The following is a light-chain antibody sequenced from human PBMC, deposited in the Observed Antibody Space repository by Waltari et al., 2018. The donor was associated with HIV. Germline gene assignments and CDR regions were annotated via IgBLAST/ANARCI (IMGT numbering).Light chain of an antibody. CDR3: STWDDSLKDVL. Sequence: QSALTQPPSASGTPGQRVTISCSGSSSNVGRNAVYWYQKFPGSAPQLVIYRDNQRPRGVSDRFSGSKSGAAASLAISGLRSEDEADFYCSTWDDSLKDVLFGGGTKLTVL. V-gene: IGLV1-47*01. CDR2: RDN. J-gene: IGLJ2*01. CDR1: SSNVGRNA.